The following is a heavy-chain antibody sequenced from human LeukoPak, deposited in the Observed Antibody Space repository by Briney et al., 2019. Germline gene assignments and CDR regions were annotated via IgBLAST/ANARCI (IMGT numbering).Heavy chain of an antibody. D-gene: IGHD1-26*01. V-gene: IGHV3-48*03. J-gene: IGHJ4*02. CDR2: INSGANTI. CDR1: GFTFSTYE. Sequence: PGGSLRLSCAASGFTFSTYEMNWVRQAPGKGLEWVSYINSGANTIFYADSVKGRFTISRDNAKNSLYLQMNSLRAEDTAVYYCARFVRGGSNSMPSFDYWSQGTLVTVSS. CDR3: ARFVRGGSNSMPSFDY.